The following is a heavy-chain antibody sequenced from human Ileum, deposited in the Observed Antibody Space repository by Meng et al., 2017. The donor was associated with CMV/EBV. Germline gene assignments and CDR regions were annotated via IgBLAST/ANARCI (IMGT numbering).Heavy chain of an antibody. V-gene: IGHV4-4*07. Sequence: QMQLQESGPGLVKPSEPLSLTCTVSGGSISGYHWTWIRKPAGKGLEWIGRLRTSGTTDHNPSLKSRVTLSIDTSKNQFSLKLSSVTAADTAVYYCGRAGARGVPVDIWGQGTLVTVSS. CDR2: LRTSGTT. J-gene: IGHJ4*02. CDR3: GRAGARGVPVDI. CDR1: GGSISGYH. D-gene: IGHD3-10*01.